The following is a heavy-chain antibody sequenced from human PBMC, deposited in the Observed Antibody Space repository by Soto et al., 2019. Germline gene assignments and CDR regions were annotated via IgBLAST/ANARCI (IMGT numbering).Heavy chain of an antibody. D-gene: IGHD5-12*01. V-gene: IGHV4-59*01. CDR2: IYYSGST. CDR3: ARVATEAATIQIDY. J-gene: IGHJ4*02. Sequence: SETLSLTCTVSGGSISSYYWSWIRQPPGKGLEWIGYIYYSGSTNYNPSLKSRVTISVDTSKNQFSLKLSSVTAADTAVYYCARVATEAATIQIDYWGQGTLVTVSS. CDR1: GGSISSYY.